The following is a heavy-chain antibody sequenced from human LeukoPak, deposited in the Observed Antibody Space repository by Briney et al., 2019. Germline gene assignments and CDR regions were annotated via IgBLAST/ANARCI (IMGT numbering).Heavy chain of an antibody. CDR3: AREGSGWSLDY. CDR2: IKQDGSEK. Sequence: GRSLRLSCAASGFTFSSYWMSWVRQAPGKGLEWVANIKQDGSEKYYVDSVKGRFTISRDNAKNSLYLQMNSLRDEDTAVYYCAREGSGWSLDYWGQGTLVTVSS. CDR1: GFTFSSYW. V-gene: IGHV3-7*01. J-gene: IGHJ4*02. D-gene: IGHD6-19*01.